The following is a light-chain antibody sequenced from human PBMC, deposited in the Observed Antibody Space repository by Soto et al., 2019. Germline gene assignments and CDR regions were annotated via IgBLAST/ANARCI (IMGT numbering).Light chain of an antibody. CDR1: SSNIGSNY. Sequence: QSVLTQPPPASGTPGQRVTISCSGSSSNIGSNYVYWYQQLPGTAPKLLIYRNNQRPSGVPDRFSGSKSGTSASLAISGLRSEDEADYYCAAWDDSLSGFVFGGGTKLTVL. CDR3: AAWDDSLSGFV. V-gene: IGLV1-47*01. J-gene: IGLJ2*01. CDR2: RNN.